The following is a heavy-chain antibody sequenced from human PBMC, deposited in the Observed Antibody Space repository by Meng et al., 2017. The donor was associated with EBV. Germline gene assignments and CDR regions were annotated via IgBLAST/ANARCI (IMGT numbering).Heavy chain of an antibody. Sequence: VQLVQSGAEVKKPGSSVKVACKGSGGNFNNFGISWVRQAPGQGLEWMGDITPVFGIANYAESFQGRVTISADTSTRTAYMDLSSLRSDDTAVYYCVRDLWLRIGECVWGQGTLVTVSS. J-gene: IGHJ4*02. CDR1: GGNFNNFG. CDR3: VRDLWLRIGECV. D-gene: IGHD5-12*01. CDR2: ITPVFGIA. V-gene: IGHV1-69*17.